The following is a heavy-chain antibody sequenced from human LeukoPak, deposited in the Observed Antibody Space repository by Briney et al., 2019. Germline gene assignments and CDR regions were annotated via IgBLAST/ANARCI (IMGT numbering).Heavy chain of an antibody. D-gene: IGHD7-27*01. Sequence: SETLSLTCTVSGGSISSSSYYWGWIRQPPGKGLEWIGSIYYSGSTYYNPSLKSRVTISVDTSKNQFSLKLSSVTAADTAVYYCARERELRELGTYYYYGMDVWGQGTTVTVSS. J-gene: IGHJ6*02. CDR1: GGSISSSSYY. CDR3: ARERELRELGTYYYYGMDV. V-gene: IGHV4-39*07. CDR2: IYYSGST.